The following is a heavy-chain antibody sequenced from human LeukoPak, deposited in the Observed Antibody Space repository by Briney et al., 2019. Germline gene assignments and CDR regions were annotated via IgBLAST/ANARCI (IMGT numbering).Heavy chain of an antibody. Sequence: GGSLRLSCATSGFTFSSSWMSWVRQAPGKGPEWLANIKEDGSEKYYVDSVKGRFTISRDNAKNSLYLQMNSLRAEDTAVYYCARDSAVAATVDYWGQGTLVTVSS. CDR1: GFTFSSSW. D-gene: IGHD6-19*01. J-gene: IGHJ4*02. CDR3: ARDSAVAATVDY. CDR2: IKEDGSEK. V-gene: IGHV3-7*01.